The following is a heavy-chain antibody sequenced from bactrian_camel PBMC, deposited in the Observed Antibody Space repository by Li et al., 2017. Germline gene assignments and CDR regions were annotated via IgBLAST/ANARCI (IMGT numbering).Heavy chain of an antibody. J-gene: IGHJ6*01. Sequence: VQLVESGGGLVQPGKSLRLSCAASGDTYSSSCMGWFRQAPGKEREGVAYIGGGVTYYADSVKGRFTISQDSASNTMYLQMNSLKPEDTAIYYCAARLWGCDSLPRSSAGFDFWGQGTQVTVS. CDR1: GDTYSSSC. V-gene: IGHV3S53*01. CDR2: IGGGVT. CDR3: AARLWGCDSLPRSSAGFDF. D-gene: IGHD5*01.